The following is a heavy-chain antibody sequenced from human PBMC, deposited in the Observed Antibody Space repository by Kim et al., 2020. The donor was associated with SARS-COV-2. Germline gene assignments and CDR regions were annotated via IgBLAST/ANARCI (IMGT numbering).Heavy chain of an antibody. CDR2: ISAYNGNT. D-gene: IGHD3-10*01. Sequence: ASVKVSCKASGYTFTSYGISWVRQAPGQGLEWMGWISAYNGNTNYAQKLQGRVTMTTDTSTSTAYMELRSLRSDDTAVYYCAREAGVWSDSRSWFDPWGQGTLVTVSS. CDR1: GYTFTSYG. V-gene: IGHV1-18*01. CDR3: AREAGVWSDSRSWFDP. J-gene: IGHJ5*02.